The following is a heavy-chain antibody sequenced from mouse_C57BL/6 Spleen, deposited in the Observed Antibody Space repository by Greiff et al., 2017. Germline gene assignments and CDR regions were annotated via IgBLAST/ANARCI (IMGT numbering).Heavy chain of an antibody. CDR2: IWRGGST. J-gene: IGHJ4*01. Sequence: QVQLQQSGPGLVQPSQSLSITCTVSGFSLTSYGVHWVRQSPGKGLEWLGVIWRGGSTDYNAAFMSRLSITEENSTSQVFFKMNSLQADDTAIYYCAKRKGDAMDYWGQGTSVTVSS. V-gene: IGHV2-5*01. CDR1: GFSLTSYG. CDR3: AKRKGDAMDY.